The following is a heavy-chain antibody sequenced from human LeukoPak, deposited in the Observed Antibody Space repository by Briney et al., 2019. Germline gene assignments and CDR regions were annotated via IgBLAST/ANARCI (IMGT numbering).Heavy chain of an antibody. V-gene: IGHV1-2*02. D-gene: IGHD3-22*01. CDR1: GYTFTGYY. CDR3: ARAQDYYDSSGYPDNAFDI. CDR2: INPNSGGK. Sequence: ASVNVSYTASGYTFTGYYMHWVRQAPGQGLEGMGWINPNSGGKNYAQKFQGRVTMTRDTSIRTAYMELSRLRSDDTAVYYCARAQDYYDSSGYPDNAFDIWGQGTMVTVSS. J-gene: IGHJ3*02.